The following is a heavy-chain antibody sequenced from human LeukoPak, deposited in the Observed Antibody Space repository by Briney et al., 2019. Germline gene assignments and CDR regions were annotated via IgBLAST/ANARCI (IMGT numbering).Heavy chain of an antibody. V-gene: IGHV1-18*01. CDR2: ISAYNGNT. CDR1: GYTFTNYG. Sequence: ASVKVSCKASGYTFTNYGISWVRQAPGQGLEWMGWISAYNGNTNYAQKLQGRVTMTTDTSTSTAYMELRSLRSDDTAVYYCARDPRYCSGGSCYSGLYYGMDVWGQGTTVTVSS. CDR3: ARDPRYCSGGSCYSGLYYGMDV. D-gene: IGHD2-15*01. J-gene: IGHJ6*02.